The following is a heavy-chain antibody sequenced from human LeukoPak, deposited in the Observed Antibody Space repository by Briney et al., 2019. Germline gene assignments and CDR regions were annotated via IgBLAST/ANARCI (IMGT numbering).Heavy chain of an antibody. CDR2: IYYSGST. V-gene: IGHV4-59*01. CDR1: GGSISTFY. CDR3: DRVPMTTVNTRDYYYMDV. J-gene: IGHJ6*03. D-gene: IGHD4-17*01. Sequence: PSETLSLTCTVSGGSISTFYLSWLRQPPGKGLELMGDIYYSGSTNFNPSLKSRVTISVGTAKNQFSLMLTSVTAEDTAVYSCDRVPMTTVNTRDYYYMDVWGKGTTVTVSS.